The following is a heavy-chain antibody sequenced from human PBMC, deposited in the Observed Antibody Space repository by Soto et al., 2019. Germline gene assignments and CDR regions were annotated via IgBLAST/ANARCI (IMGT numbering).Heavy chain of an antibody. CDR2: IYPGDSDT. CDR1: GYSFTSYW. CDR3: ARQSGAAAGSPYYYYGMDV. Sequence: GESLKISCKGSGYSFTSYWIGWVRQMPGKGLEWMGIIYPGDSDTRYSPSFQGQVTISADKSISTAYLQWSSLKASDTAMYNCARQSGAAAGSPYYYYGMDVWGQGTTVTVSS. J-gene: IGHJ6*02. D-gene: IGHD6-13*01. V-gene: IGHV5-51*01.